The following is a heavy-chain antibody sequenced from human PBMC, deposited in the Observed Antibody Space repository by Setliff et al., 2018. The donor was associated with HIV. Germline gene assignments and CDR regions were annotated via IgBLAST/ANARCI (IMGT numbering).Heavy chain of an antibody. CDR1: GYTFTKYG. CDR2: IGADNGNT. D-gene: IGHD3-10*01. CDR3: AREGLWFGDRGYFMDV. Sequence: ASVKVSCKASGYTFTKYGIIWVRQAPGQGLEWTGWIGADNGNTNYAQKFQGRVTMTTDTSTSTVYMELGSLISDDTAVYYCAREGLWFGDRGYFMDVWGKGTAVTVSS. J-gene: IGHJ6*03. V-gene: IGHV1-18*04.